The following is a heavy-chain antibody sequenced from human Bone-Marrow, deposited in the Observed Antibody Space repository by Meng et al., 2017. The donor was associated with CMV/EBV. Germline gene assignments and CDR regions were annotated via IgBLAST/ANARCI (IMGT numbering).Heavy chain of an antibody. Sequence: LRLSCAGSGFTFSAYEMNWVRQAPGKGLEWIGYIYYSGSTYYNPSLKSRVTISVDTSQRQFSLKLTSVTAADTAVYYCARGGRCGSTSCYYYYGMDVWGQGATVTVSS. CDR2: IYYSGST. J-gene: IGHJ6*02. V-gene: IGHV4-31*02. D-gene: IGHD2-2*01. CDR1: GFTFSAYE. CDR3: ARGGRCGSTSCYYYYGMDV.